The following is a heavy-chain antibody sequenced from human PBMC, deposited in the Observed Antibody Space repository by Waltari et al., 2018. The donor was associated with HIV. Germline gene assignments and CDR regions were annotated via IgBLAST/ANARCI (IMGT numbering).Heavy chain of an antibody. V-gene: IGHV4-61*02. D-gene: IGHD3-22*01. CDR1: GDSLNRGNYY. Sequence: QVQLQESGPGLVKPSQTLSLTCSVSGDSLNRGNYYWSWIRQPAGKGLEWTGRIYTSGSTTYNPSLKSRVTISVDTSKNQVSLRLTSVTAADTAVYFCARVKASYYDGSGFYFLDYWGQGTLVTVSS. CDR3: ARVKASYYDGSGFYFLDY. J-gene: IGHJ4*02. CDR2: IYTSGST.